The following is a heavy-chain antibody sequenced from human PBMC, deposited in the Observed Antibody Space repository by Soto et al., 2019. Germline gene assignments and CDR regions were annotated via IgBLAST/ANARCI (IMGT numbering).Heavy chain of an antibody. CDR1: GFTFSSYA. CDR3: ARDPLWGTAMVLWYFDL. CDR2: ISDDGSNK. Sequence: GGSLRLSCAASGFTFSSYAIHWVRQAPGKWLEWVAVISDDGSNKYYADSVKGRFTISRDNSKNTLYLQMNSLRAEDTAVYYCARDPLWGTAMVLWYFDLWGRGTLVTVSS. D-gene: IGHD5-18*01. V-gene: IGHV3-30-3*01. J-gene: IGHJ2*01.